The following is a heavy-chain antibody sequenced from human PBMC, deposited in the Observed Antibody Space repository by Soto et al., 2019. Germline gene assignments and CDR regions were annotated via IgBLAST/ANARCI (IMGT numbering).Heavy chain of an antibody. Sequence: PSETLSLTCTVSGGSISNYYWNWIRQSPGKGLEWIGYIYSSGSTHYNPSLQNRVTISIDTSKNQVSLKVNSVTAADTAVYYCARDHPHSYGVYHFDYWGQGTPVPVSS. D-gene: IGHD5-18*01. CDR2: IYSSGST. CDR3: ARDHPHSYGVYHFDY. V-gene: IGHV4-59*01. J-gene: IGHJ4*02. CDR1: GGSISNYY.